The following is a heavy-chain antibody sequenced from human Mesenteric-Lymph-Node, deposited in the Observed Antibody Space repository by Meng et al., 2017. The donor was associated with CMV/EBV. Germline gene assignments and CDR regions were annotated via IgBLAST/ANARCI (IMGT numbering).Heavy chain of an antibody. CDR1: GFTFSNYW. Sequence: GGSLRLSCAASGFTFSNYWMSWVRQAPGKGLEWVANINQDGSERYYVDSVKGRFTISRDNAKNSLCLQTNSLRAEDTAVYYCARNYYPDYWGQGTLVTVSS. D-gene: IGHD1-7*01. CDR3: ARNYYPDY. V-gene: IGHV3-7*01. CDR2: INQDGSER. J-gene: IGHJ4*02.